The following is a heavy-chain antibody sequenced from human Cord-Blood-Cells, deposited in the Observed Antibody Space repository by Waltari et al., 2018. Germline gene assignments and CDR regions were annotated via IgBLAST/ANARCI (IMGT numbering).Heavy chain of an antibody. CDR3: ARHADGYCSGGSCYYFDY. J-gene: IGHJ4*02. CDR1: GGSISSSSYY. V-gene: IGHV4-39*01. CDR2: IYYSGST. D-gene: IGHD2-15*01. Sequence: QLQLQESGPGLVKPSETLSLTCTVSGGSISSSSYYWGWIRQPPGQGLEWFGSIYYSGSTYYNPSLTRRVTISVDTSKNQFSLKLSSVTAADTAVYYCARHADGYCSGGSCYYFDYWGQGTLVTVSS.